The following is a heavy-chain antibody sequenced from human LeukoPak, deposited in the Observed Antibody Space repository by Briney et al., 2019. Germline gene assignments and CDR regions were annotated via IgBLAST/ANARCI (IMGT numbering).Heavy chain of an antibody. CDR3: ARLDASGLDY. Sequence: PGGSLRLSCAASGFTFSSYSMNWVRQAPGKGLEWVSYISSSGSTIYYADSVKGRFTISRDNAKNSLYLQMNSLRADDTAVYYCARLDASGLDYWGQGTLVTVSS. V-gene: IGHV3-48*04. CDR2: ISSSGSTI. CDR1: GFTFSSYS. J-gene: IGHJ4*02. D-gene: IGHD6-19*01.